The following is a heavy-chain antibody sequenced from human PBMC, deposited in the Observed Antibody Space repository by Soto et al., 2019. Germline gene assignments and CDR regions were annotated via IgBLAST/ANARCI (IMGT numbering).Heavy chain of an antibody. V-gene: IGHV3-23*01. CDR1: GFTFSNYA. Sequence: EVQLLESGGGLVQPGGSLRLSCAASGFTFSNYAMNWLRQAPGKGLEWVSVISGSGGSTYYADSVKGRFTISRDNSKNTLSLQMNSLRAEDTAVYYCARRSSGWYFDYWGQGTLVTVSS. D-gene: IGHD6-19*01. CDR2: ISGSGGST. CDR3: ARRSSGWYFDY. J-gene: IGHJ4*02.